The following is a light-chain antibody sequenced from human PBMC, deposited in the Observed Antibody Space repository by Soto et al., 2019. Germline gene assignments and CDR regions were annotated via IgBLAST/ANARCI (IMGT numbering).Light chain of an antibody. V-gene: IGKV1-5*01. Sequence: DIQMTQSPSTLSGSVGDRVAITCRASQSISSLLAWYQQKPGKAPKFLIYDASSLERGVPSRFRGSGSGTEFTLTISSLQPDDFETYYCQQYNSFSRTFGQGTKVDIK. J-gene: IGKJ1*01. CDR1: QSISSL. CDR2: DAS. CDR3: QQYNSFSRT.